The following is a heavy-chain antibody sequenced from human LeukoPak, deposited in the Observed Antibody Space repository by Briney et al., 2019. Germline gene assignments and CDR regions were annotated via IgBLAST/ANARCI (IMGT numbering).Heavy chain of an antibody. D-gene: IGHD1-26*01. CDR2: IDGSGDHR. CDR3: AKGSAKWELYDY. CDR1: GFTFSNYA. V-gene: IGHV3-23*05. Sequence: GGSLRLSCEASGFTFSNYAISWVRQAPGKGLEWVSAIDGSGDHRFYTDSVKGRFTISRDNSKNRVYLQTNSLRAEDTAIYYCAKGSAKWELYDYWGQGTLVSVSS. J-gene: IGHJ4*02.